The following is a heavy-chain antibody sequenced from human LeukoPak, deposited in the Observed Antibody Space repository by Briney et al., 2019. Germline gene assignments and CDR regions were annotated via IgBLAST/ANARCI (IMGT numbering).Heavy chain of an antibody. D-gene: IGHD4-17*01. Sequence: GGSLTLSCAASGFTFSSYAMHWVRQAPGKGLEWVAVISYDGSNKYYADSVKGRFTISRDNSKNTLYLQMNSLRAEDAALYYCARETIYGDYKYDYWGQGTLVTVSS. V-gene: IGHV3-30-3*01. J-gene: IGHJ4*02. CDR3: ARETIYGDYKYDY. CDR1: GFTFSSYA. CDR2: ISYDGSNK.